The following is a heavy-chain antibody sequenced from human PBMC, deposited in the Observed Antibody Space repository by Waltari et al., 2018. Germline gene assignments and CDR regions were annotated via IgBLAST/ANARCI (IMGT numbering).Heavy chain of an antibody. Sequence: QLQLQESGPGLVKPSETLSLTCTVSGGSISSSSYYWGWIRQPPGKGLEWIGSIYYSGSTYYNPSLKSRFTISVDTSKNQFSLKLSSVTAADTAVYYCAREGEMATKGGWFDPWGQGTLVTVSS. D-gene: IGHD5-12*01. CDR3: AREGEMATKGGWFDP. CDR2: IYYSGST. V-gene: IGHV4-39*07. CDR1: GGSISSSSYY. J-gene: IGHJ5*02.